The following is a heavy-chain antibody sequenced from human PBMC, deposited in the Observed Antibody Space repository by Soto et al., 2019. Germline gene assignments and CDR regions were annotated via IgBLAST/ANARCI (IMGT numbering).Heavy chain of an antibody. Sequence: EVQLVESGGGLVKPGGSLRLSCAASGFTFSSYSMNWVRQAPGKGLEWVSSISSSSSYIYYADSVKGRFTISRDNAKNSLYQQMNSLRAEDTAVYYCARDRGGGATSDYWGQRTLVTVSS. J-gene: IGHJ4*02. CDR3: ARDRGGGATSDY. CDR1: GFTFSSYS. D-gene: IGHD1-26*01. V-gene: IGHV3-21*01. CDR2: ISSSSSYI.